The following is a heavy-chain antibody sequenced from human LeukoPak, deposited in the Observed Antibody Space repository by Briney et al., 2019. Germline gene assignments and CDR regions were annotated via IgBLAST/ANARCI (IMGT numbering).Heavy chain of an antibody. J-gene: IGHJ4*02. D-gene: IGHD1-1*01. Sequence: GGSLRLSCAASRFTFSSYEMNWVRQAPGKGLEWVSYISSSGSTIYYADSVKGRFTISRDNAKNSLYLQMNSLRAEGTAVYYCARDSVVHLDYWGQGTLVTVSS. CDR3: ARDSVVHLDY. CDR1: RFTFSSYE. V-gene: IGHV3-48*03. CDR2: ISSSGSTI.